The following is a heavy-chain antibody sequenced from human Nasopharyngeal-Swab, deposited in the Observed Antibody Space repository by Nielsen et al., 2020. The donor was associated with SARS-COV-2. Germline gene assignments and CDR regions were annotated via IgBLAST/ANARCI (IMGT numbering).Heavy chain of an antibody. J-gene: IGHJ6*02. CDR1: GFTFDDYA. CDR2: ISWNSGSI. CDR3: AKAITMVRGVTYGMDV. Sequence: SCAASGFTFDDYAMHWVRQAPGKGLEWVSGISWNSGSIGYADSVKGRFTISRDNAKNSLYLQMNSLRAEDTALYYCAKAITMVRGVTYGMDVWGQGTTVTVSS. V-gene: IGHV3-9*01. D-gene: IGHD3-10*01.